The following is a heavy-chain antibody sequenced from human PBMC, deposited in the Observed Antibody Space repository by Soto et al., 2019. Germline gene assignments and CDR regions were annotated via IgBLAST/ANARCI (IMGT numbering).Heavy chain of an antibody. CDR1: GFTFSSYW. D-gene: IGHD7-27*01. CDR2: IKQDGSEK. J-gene: IGHJ3*02. V-gene: IGHV3-7*03. CDR3: ARVGPANWGAFDI. Sequence: GGSLRLSCAASGFTFSSYWMSWVRQAPGKGLEWVANIKQDGSEKYYVDSVKGRFTISRDNAKNSLYLQMNSLRAEDTAVYYCARVGPANWGAFDIWGQGTMVTVSS.